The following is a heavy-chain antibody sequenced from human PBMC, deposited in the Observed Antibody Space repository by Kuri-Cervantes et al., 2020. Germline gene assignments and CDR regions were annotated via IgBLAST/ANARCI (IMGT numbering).Heavy chain of an antibody. CDR3: ARETATVVVPAAMRGWFDP. D-gene: IGHD2-2*01. V-gene: IGHV3-30-3*01. J-gene: IGHJ5*02. CDR1: GFTFSSYA. CDR2: ISYDGSNK. Sequence: GESLKISCAASGFTFSSYAMHWVRQAPGKGLEWVAVISYDGSNKYYADSVKGRFTISRDNSTNTLYLQMNSLRAEDTAVYYCARETATVVVPAAMRGWFDPWGQGTLVTVSS.